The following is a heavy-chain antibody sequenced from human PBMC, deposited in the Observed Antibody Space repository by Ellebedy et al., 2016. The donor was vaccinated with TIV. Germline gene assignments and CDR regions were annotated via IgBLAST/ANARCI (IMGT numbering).Heavy chain of an antibody. CDR3: VRAPRGQYYFDY. J-gene: IGHJ4*02. V-gene: IGHV3-7*02. Sequence: GESLKISCVGSGFSVSDHWMTWVRQAPGKGLEWVANIKQDGSEKYYVDSVKGRFTISRDNAKNSLYLQMNSLRAEDTAVYYCVRAPRGQYYFDYWGQGTLVTVSS. CDR1: GFSVSDHW. D-gene: IGHD5-12*01. CDR2: IKQDGSEK.